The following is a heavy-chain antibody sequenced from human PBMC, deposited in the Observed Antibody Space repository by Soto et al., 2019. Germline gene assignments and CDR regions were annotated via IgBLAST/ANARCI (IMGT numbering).Heavy chain of an antibody. Sequence: ESGGGVVQPGRSLRLSCAASGFTFSTYGMHWVRQAPGKGLEWVAVISYDGSNKYYADSVKGRFTISRDNSKNTLNLQMNSLRTEDTAVYYCAKETPLKRQYYDGSGYYYFDYWGQGTLVIVSS. V-gene: IGHV3-30*18. CDR2: ISYDGSNK. J-gene: IGHJ4*02. CDR3: AKETPLKRQYYDGSGYYYFDY. D-gene: IGHD3-22*01. CDR1: GFTFSTYG.